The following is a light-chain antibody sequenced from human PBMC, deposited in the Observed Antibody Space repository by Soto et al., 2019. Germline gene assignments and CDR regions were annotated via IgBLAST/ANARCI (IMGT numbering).Light chain of an antibody. V-gene: IGKV1-5*03. CDR2: KES. CDR3: QQYNPYSPYT. CDR1: QSISNW. Sequence: DIQMTQSPSTLPASVGDRVTITCRASQSISNWLAWYQQKPGKAPKLLIYKESSLESGVPSRFSASGSGTEFTLTISSLQPDDFATYYCQQYNPYSPYTFGQGTKVDIK. J-gene: IGKJ2*01.